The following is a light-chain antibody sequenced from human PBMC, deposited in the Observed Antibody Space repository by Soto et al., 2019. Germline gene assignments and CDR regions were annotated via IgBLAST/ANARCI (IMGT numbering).Light chain of an antibody. CDR2: GAS. CDR1: QSVNSD. V-gene: IGKV3-15*01. Sequence: EVVMTQSPAILSVSPGERATLSCRASQSVNSDLAWYQQKPGQAPRLLIQGASTRATGIPARFSGSGSGTEFTLTISSLQSEDFAFYYCQQYKYWPRTFGQGTKVDIK. CDR3: QQYKYWPRT. J-gene: IGKJ1*01.